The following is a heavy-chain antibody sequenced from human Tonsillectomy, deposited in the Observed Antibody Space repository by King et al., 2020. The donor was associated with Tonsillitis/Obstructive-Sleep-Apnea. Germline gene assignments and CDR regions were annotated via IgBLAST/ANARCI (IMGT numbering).Heavy chain of an antibody. V-gene: IGHV4-34*01. J-gene: IGHJ4*02. CDR2: INHSGSN. Sequence: VQLQQWGAGLLKPSETLSLTCAGYGGSFSGYYWSWIRQPPGKGLEWIGEINHSGSNNYNPSLKSRVTILVDTSKNQFSLNLSSVTAADTAVYYCARSTMFGVVITPLYFDFWGQGTLVAVSS. CDR3: ARSTMFGVVITPLYFDF. CDR1: GGSFSGYY. D-gene: IGHD3-3*01.